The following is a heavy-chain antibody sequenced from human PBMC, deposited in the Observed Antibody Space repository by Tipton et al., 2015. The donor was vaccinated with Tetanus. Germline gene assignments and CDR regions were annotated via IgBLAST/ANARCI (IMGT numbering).Heavy chain of an antibody. CDR1: GFTFSSYG. J-gene: IGHJ4*02. CDR3: ARAAYSSTPDH. CDR2: ISGSGDST. D-gene: IGHD6-13*01. Sequence: SLRLSCAASGFTFSSYGMSWVRQAPAKGLEWVSGISGSGDSTYYADSVKGRFTISRDNSKLYLQMNSLRAEDRAAYYCARAAYSSTPDHWGQGTLVTVSS. V-gene: IGHV3-23*01.